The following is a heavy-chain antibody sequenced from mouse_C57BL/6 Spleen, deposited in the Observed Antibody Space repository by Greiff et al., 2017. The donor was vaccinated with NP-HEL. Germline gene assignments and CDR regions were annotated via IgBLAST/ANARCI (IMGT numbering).Heavy chain of an antibody. CDR1: GYTFTDYN. J-gene: IGHJ3*01. CDR3: ARKDYDEGFAY. D-gene: IGHD2-4*01. Sequence: EVQLQESGPELVKPGASVTMSCKASGYTFTDYNMLWVKQSHGKSLEWIGYINPNNGGTSYNQKFKGKATLTVNKSSSTSYMELRSLTSEDSAVYYCARKDYDEGFAYWGQGTLVTVSA. V-gene: IGHV1-22*01. CDR2: INPNNGGT.